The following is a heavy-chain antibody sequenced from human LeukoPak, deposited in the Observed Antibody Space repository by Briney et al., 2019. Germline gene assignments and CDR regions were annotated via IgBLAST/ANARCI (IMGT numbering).Heavy chain of an antibody. CDR2: IKQDGSET. D-gene: IGHD5-18*01. CDR3: AYSYGYAFDI. Sequence: GGSLRLSCAASGVTFSNNWMIWVRQVPGKGLEWVAHIKQDGSETYYVDSVKGRFTISRDNAKNSLYLQMDSLRAEDTAVYYCAYSYGYAFDIWGQGTMVIVSA. CDR1: GVTFSNNW. J-gene: IGHJ3*02. V-gene: IGHV3-7*03.